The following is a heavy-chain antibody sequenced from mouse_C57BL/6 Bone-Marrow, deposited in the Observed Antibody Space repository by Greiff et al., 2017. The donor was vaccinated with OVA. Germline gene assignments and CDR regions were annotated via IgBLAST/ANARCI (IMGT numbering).Heavy chain of an antibody. V-gene: IGHV5-17*01. Sequence: EVQLQESGGGLVKPGGSLKLSCAASGFTFSDYGMHWVRQAPEKGLEWVAYISSGSSTIYYADTVKGRFTISRDNAKNTLFLQMTSLRSEDTAMYYCARDSREYFDVWGTGTTVTVSS. CDR2: ISSGSSTI. J-gene: IGHJ1*03. CDR1: GFTFSDYG. CDR3: ARDSREYFDV.